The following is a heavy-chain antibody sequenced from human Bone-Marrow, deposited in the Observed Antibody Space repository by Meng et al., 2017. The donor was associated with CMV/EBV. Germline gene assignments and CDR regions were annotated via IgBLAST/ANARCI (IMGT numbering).Heavy chain of an antibody. J-gene: IGHJ4*02. V-gene: IGHV3-49*04. CDR2: IRSRAYGGTP. CDR1: GFNFDEYA. D-gene: IGHD3-16*02. CDR3: TRSYTTSRDYYFDY. Sequence: GGSLRLSCAASGFNFDEYAMNWVRQAPGKGLEWMGFIRSRAYGGTPEYAASVKGRFTISRDDSKSIAYLQINSPKTEDTAMFYCTRSYTTSRDYYFDYWGQGTLVTVSS.